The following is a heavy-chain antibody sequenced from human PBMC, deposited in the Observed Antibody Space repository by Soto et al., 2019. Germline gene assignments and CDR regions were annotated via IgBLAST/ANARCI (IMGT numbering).Heavy chain of an antibody. CDR2: MKSYRGGGTT. J-gene: IGHJ6*02. Sequence: EVQLVESGGGLVTPGGSLRLSCTGTGFSFSPAWMNWVRQAPGKGLEWVGRMKSYRGGGTTDYAATVQGRFTISRDDSKNTLYLQMNSLKFEDTALSLCIWQQDFYYGKAVWGQGTTVTVSS. CDR3: IWQQDFYYGKAV. D-gene: IGHD6-13*01. V-gene: IGHV3-15*07. CDR1: GFSFSPAW.